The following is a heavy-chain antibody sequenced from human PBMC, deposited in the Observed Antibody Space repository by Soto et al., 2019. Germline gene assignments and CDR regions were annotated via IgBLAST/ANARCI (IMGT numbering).Heavy chain of an antibody. CDR1: GGSISSGEYY. D-gene: IGHD3-3*01. Sequence: SETLSLTCTVSGGSISSGEYYWTWIRQPPGKGLEWIGYISYSGSTHYSPSLKSRVSITVDTSKIQFSLNLASVSAEDTAVYYCARTSLTIFGPSNDYYGMGVWGPGTTVTV. J-gene: IGHJ6*02. CDR3: ARTSLTIFGPSNDYYGMGV. CDR2: ISYSGST. V-gene: IGHV4-30-4*01.